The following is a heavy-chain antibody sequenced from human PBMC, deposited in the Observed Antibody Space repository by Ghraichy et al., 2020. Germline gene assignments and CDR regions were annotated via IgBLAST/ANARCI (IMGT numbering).Heavy chain of an antibody. CDR1: GGTFSSYA. CDR3: ARVGGMVRGLGYYGMDV. D-gene: IGHD3-10*01. V-gene: IGHV1-69*04. J-gene: IGHJ6*02. CDR2: IIPILDIA. Sequence: SVKVSCKASGGTFSSYAIGWVRQAPGQGLEWMGRIIPILDIANYAQKFQGRVTITADKSTSTAYMELSSLRSEDTAVYYCARVGGMVRGLGYYGMDVWGQGTTVTVSS.